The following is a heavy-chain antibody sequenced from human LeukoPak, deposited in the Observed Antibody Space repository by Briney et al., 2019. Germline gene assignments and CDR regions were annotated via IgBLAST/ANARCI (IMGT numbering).Heavy chain of an antibody. D-gene: IGHD5-24*01. CDR1: GGTFSSYA. J-gene: IGHJ3*02. CDR3: ARGGDGYNWGAFDI. CDR2: IIPIFGTA. Sequence: SVKVPCKASGGTFSSYAISWVRQAPGQGLEWMGGIIPIFGTANYAQKFQGRVTITADKSTSTAYMELSSLRSEDTAVYYCARGGDGYNWGAFDIWGQGTMVTVSS. V-gene: IGHV1-69*06.